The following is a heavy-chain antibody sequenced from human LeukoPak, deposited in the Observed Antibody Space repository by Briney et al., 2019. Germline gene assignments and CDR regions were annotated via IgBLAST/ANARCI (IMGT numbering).Heavy chain of an antibody. CDR2: IYYSGST. CDR3: ARGRVVPAAMGFDY. Sequence: PSETLSLTCTVSGGSISNHYRSWIRQPPGKGLEWIGYIYYSGSTNYNPSLKSRVTISVDTSKNQFSLKLSSVTAADTAVYYCARGRVVPAAMGFDYWGQGTLVTVSS. D-gene: IGHD2-2*01. V-gene: IGHV4-59*11. J-gene: IGHJ4*02. CDR1: GGSISNHY.